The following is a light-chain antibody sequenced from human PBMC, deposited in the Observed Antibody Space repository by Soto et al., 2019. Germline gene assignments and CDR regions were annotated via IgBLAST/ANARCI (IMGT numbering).Light chain of an antibody. V-gene: IGKV1-5*01. CDR2: DAS. CDR1: QSISSW. CDR3: QQYNSYPLT. J-gene: IGKJ1*01. Sequence: DIQMTQSPSTLSASVGDRVTITCRASQSISSWLAWYQQKPGKAPKLLIYDASSLESGVPSSFSGSGSGTEFTLTISSLQPDDFATYDCQQYNSYPLTFGQGTKVEIK.